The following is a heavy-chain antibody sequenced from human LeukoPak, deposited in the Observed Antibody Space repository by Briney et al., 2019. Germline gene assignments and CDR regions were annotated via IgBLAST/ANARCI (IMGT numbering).Heavy chain of an antibody. V-gene: IGHV1-2*02. CDR2: INPNSGGT. CDR3: ARAVPPYYDFWSGSNDY. Sequence: GASVKVSCKASGYTFTGYYMHWVRQAPGQGLEWMGWINPNSGGTNYAQKFQGRVTMTRDTSISTAYMELSRLRSDDTAVYYCARAVPPYYDFWSGSNDYWGQGTLVTVSS. D-gene: IGHD3-3*01. J-gene: IGHJ4*02. CDR1: GYTFTGYY.